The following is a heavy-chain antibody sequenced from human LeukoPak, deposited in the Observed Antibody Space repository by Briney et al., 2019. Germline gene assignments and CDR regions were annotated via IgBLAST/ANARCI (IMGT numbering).Heavy chain of an antibody. D-gene: IGHD3-3*01. J-gene: IGHJ4*02. CDR1: GFIFSSYS. CDR2: ISSSGSTI. Sequence: GGSLRLSCAASGFIFSSYSMNWVRQAPGKGLEWVSYISSSGSTIYYADSVKGRFTISRDNAKNSLYLQMNSLRDEDTAVYYCAREKIFGVVNAIDYWGQGTLVTVSS. V-gene: IGHV3-48*02. CDR3: AREKIFGVVNAIDY.